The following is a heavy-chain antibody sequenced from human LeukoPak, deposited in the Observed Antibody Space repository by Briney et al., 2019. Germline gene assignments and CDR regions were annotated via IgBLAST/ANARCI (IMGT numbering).Heavy chain of an antibody. CDR1: GFTFSIYA. CDR2: IGGSGSGYST. D-gene: IGHD7-27*01. CDR3: AKDKGLANWGSGAFDY. J-gene: IGHJ4*02. Sequence: GGSLRLSCAASGFTFSIYAMSWVRQAPGKGLEWVSSIGGSGSGYSTYYADSVKGRFTISRDTSKNTLYLQMNSLRAEDTAVYYCAKDKGLANWGSGAFDYWGQGTLVTVSS. V-gene: IGHV3-23*01.